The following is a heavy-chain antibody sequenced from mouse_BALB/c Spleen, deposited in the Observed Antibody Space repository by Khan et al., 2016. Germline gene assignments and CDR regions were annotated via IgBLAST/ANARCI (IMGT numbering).Heavy chain of an antibody. V-gene: IGHV1-9*01. CDR1: DYTFSSYW. D-gene: IGHD1-3*01. Sequence: QVQLQQSGAELMKPGASAKISCKATDYTFSSYWIEWVKQRPGHGLEWIGEILPGNGNTNYNEKFKGKATFTADTSSNTAYMQLSSLTSADSAVFYCARPKSYAMDYWGQGTSVTVSS. CDR3: ARPKSYAMDY. CDR2: ILPGNGNT. J-gene: IGHJ4*01.